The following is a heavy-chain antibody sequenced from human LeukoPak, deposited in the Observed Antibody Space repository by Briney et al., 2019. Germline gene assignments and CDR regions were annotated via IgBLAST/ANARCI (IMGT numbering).Heavy chain of an antibody. Sequence: ASVKVSCKASGYTFTGYYMHWVRQAPGQGLEWMGWINPNSGGTNYAQKFQGRVTITRDTSISTAYMELSRLRSDDTAVYYCARATKLRYPGGYWGQGTLVTVSS. CDR2: INPNSGGT. CDR1: GYTFTGYY. D-gene: IGHD3-9*01. J-gene: IGHJ4*02. V-gene: IGHV1-2*02. CDR3: ARATKLRYPGGY.